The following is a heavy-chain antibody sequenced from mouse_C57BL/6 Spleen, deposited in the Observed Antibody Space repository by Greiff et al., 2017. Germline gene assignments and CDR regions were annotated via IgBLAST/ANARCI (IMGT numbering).Heavy chain of an antibody. CDR3: ARRSAMDY. CDR2: IYPGDGDT. J-gene: IGHJ4*01. Sequence: QVQLQQSGPELVKPGASVKISCKASGYAFSSSWMNWVKQRPGKGLEWIGRIYPGDGDTNYNGKFKGKATLTADKSSSTAYMQLSGLTSEDSAVYFCARRSAMDYWGQGTSVTASS. V-gene: IGHV1-82*01. CDR1: GYAFSSSW.